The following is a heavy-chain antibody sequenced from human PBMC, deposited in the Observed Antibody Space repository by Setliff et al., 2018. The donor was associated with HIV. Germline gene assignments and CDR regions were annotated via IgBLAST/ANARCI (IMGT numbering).Heavy chain of an antibody. Sequence: GASVKISCKASGYTFTTYDITWVRQAPGQGLEWLGLISPYNGHTNFAQKFQGRVTMTTDTATSTAYMEVRSLRSDDTAVYYCARTDYGGNSGRNYFDYWGQGSQVTVSS. V-gene: IGHV1-18*01. CDR3: ARTDYGGNSGRNYFDY. J-gene: IGHJ4*02. CDR1: GYTFTTYD. D-gene: IGHD4-17*01. CDR2: ISPYNGHT.